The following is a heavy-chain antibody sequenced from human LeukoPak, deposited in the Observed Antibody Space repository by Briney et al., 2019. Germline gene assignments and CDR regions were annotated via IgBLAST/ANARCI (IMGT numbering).Heavy chain of an antibody. CDR2: IYYSGST. CDR1: GGSISSYY. Sequence: SETLSLTCTVSGGSISSYYWSWIRQPPGKGLEWIGYIYYSGSTNYNPSLKSRVTISVDTSKNQFSLKLSSVTAADTAVYYCARDSRYCSSTSCYTDYYYYGMDVWGQGTTVTVSS. CDR3: ARDSRYCSSTSCYTDYYYYGMDV. D-gene: IGHD2-2*02. J-gene: IGHJ6*02. V-gene: IGHV4-59*01.